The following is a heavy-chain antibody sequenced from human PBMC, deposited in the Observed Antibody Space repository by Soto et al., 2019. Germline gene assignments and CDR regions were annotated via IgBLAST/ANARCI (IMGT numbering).Heavy chain of an antibody. CDR3: ARIRTTESLTNYYFYMDV. J-gene: IGHJ6*03. CDR2: IYYSGDT. D-gene: IGHD4-4*01. CDR1: GGSISSSSYY. Sequence: QLQLQESGPGLVKPSETLSLTCTVSGGSISSSSYYWGWIRQPPGKGLEWIGSIYYSGDTYYKPSLKSRVSISVDTSKNQFSLKLSSVTAADTAVYYCARIRTTESLTNYYFYMDVWGKGTTVTVSS. V-gene: IGHV4-39*01.